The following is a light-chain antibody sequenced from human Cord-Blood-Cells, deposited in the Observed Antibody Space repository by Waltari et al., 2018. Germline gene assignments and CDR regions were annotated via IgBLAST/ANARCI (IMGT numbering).Light chain of an antibody. CDR3: KQYNSYSRT. CDR2: DAS. CDR1: QSISSW. Sequence: DIQMTQSPSTLSASVGDRVTITCRASQSISSWLAWYQQKPGKAPKLLIYDASSLESGVPSRFSGRGSGTEFTLTSSSLQPDDFGTYYCKQYNSYSRTFGQGTKVEIK. J-gene: IGKJ1*01. V-gene: IGKV1-5*01.